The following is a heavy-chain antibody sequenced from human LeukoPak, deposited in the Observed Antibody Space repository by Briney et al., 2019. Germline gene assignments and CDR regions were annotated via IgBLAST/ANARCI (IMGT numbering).Heavy chain of an antibody. V-gene: IGHV5-51*01. CDR1: GYTFAKYW. J-gene: IGHJ3*02. CDR2: IYPGDSDT. CDR3: ASPRVKYSSGWFAFDI. Sequence: GESLKISCQASGYTFAKYWIGWVRQMPGKGLEWMGIIYPGDSDTRYSPSFQGQVTISADKSISAAYLQWSSLKASDTAMYYCASPRVKYSSGWFAFDIWGQGTMVTVSS. D-gene: IGHD6-19*01.